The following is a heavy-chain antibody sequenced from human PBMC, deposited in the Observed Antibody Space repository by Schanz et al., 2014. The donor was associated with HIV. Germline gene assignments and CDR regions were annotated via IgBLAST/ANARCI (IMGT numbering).Heavy chain of an antibody. J-gene: IGHJ6*02. Sequence: QVQLVQSGAEVKKPGSSVKVSCKASGGTFSIYAISWVRQAPGQGLEWMGGIIPIFGTANYAQKFQGRVTIIADESTSTAYMELSSLRSAYTAVYFCARAAFSSEYYYGMDVWGQGTTVTVSS. D-gene: IGHD3-3*02. V-gene: IGHV1-69*01. CDR3: ARAAFSSEYYYGMDV. CDR1: GGTFSIYA. CDR2: IIPIFGTA.